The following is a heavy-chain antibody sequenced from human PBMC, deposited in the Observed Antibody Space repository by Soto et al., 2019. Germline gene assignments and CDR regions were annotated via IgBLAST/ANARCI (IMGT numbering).Heavy chain of an antibody. Sequence: SVKVSCEASGGTFSSYAISWVRQAPGQGLEWMGGIIPIFGTANYAQKFQGRVTITADESTSTAYMELSSLRSEDTAVYYCARDRRGYSYGSVGFDYWGQGTLVTVSS. CDR1: GGTFSSYA. J-gene: IGHJ4*02. CDR3: ARDRRGYSYGSVGFDY. V-gene: IGHV1-69*13. D-gene: IGHD5-18*01. CDR2: IIPIFGTA.